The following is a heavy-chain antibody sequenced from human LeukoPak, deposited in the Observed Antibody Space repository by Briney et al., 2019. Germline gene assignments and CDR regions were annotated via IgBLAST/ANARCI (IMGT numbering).Heavy chain of an antibody. Sequence: GGSLRLSCVGSEFDFSNFNMIWVRLAPGKGPEYISHISNTASATYYIDSVRGRFTISRDNARNSLYLQMDSLRAEVTAVYYCARERKYYYMDLWGKGTTVTVS. CDR3: ARERKYYYMDL. J-gene: IGHJ6*03. V-gene: IGHV3-48*01. CDR2: ISNTASAT. CDR1: EFDFSNFN. D-gene: IGHD2/OR15-2a*01.